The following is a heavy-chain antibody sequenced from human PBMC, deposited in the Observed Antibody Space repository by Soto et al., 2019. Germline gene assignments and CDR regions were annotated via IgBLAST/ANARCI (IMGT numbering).Heavy chain of an antibody. Sequence: TSETLSLTCTVSGGSISSGGYYWSCIRQHPGKGLEWIGYIYYSGSTYYNPSLKSRVTISVDTSKNQFSLKLSYVTAADTAVYYCAKVRVVLVARGYFDLWGRGTLVTVSS. CDR1: GGSISSGGYY. CDR2: IYYSGST. D-gene: IGHD2-8*01. V-gene: IGHV4-31*03. CDR3: AKVRVVLVARGYFDL. J-gene: IGHJ2*01.